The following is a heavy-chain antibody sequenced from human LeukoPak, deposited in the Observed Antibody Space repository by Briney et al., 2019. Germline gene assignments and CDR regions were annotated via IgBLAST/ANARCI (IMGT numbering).Heavy chain of an antibody. Sequence: ASVKVSCKASGYTFSGYYMHWVRQAPGQGLEWMGWINTNTGNPTYAQDYTGRFVFSLATSVSTTYLQISRLKAEDTAVYYCASGPSYSGSNEYFDSWGQGALVTVSS. D-gene: IGHD1-26*01. CDR2: INTNTGNP. CDR3: ASGPSYSGSNEYFDS. CDR1: GYTFSGYY. V-gene: IGHV7-4-1*02. J-gene: IGHJ4*02.